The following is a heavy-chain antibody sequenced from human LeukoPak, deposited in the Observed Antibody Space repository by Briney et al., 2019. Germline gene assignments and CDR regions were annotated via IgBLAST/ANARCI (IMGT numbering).Heavy chain of an antibody. CDR1: GFTFSSYN. D-gene: IGHD6-19*01. CDR3: ARSSGWYHRGPDYYYYYMDV. J-gene: IGHJ6*03. Sequence: GGSLRLSCAVSGFTFSSYNMNWVRQAPGKGLEWVSSISSTSSYIYYADSVKSRFTISRDNAKNSLYLQMNSLRAEDTAVYYCARSSGWYHRGPDYYYYYMDVWGKGTTVTVS. V-gene: IGHV3-21*01. CDR2: ISSTSSYI.